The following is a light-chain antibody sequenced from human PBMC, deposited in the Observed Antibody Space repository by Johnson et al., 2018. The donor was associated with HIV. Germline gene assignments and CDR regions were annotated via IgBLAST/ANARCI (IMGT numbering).Light chain of an antibody. V-gene: IGLV1-51*01. CDR2: DNN. Sequence: QSVLTQPPSVSAAPGQKVTISCSGSSFNIGNNFVSWYQQLPGRAPKLLIYDNNKRPSGIPDRFSGSKSGTSATLGITGLQTGDEADYYCGTWDSSLRVGVFGTGTKVTVL. J-gene: IGLJ1*01. CDR3: GTWDSSLRVGV. CDR1: SFNIGNNF.